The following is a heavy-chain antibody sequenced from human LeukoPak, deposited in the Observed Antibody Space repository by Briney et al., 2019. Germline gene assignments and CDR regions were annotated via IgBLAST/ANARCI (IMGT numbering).Heavy chain of an antibody. V-gene: IGHV3-30-3*01. CDR1: GFTFSSYA. CDR2: ISYDGSNK. Sequence: PGGSLRLSCAASGFTFSSYAMHWVRQAPGKGLEWVAVISYDGSNKYYADSVKGRSTISRDNSKNTLYLQMNSLRAEDTAVYYCARGRDYYFDYWGQGTLVTVSS. CDR3: ARGRDYYFDY. J-gene: IGHJ4*02. D-gene: IGHD3/OR15-3a*01.